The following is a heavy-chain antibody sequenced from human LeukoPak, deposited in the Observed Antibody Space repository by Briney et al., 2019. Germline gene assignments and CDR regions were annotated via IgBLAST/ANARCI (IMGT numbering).Heavy chain of an antibody. D-gene: IGHD6-13*01. V-gene: IGHV4-61*02. Sequence: SETLSLTCTVSGGSISSCSYFWTWIRQPAGKRLEWIGSINTSGSTNYNPSLKSRVTISVDTSKNQFSLKLSSVTAADTAVFFCAREGYTSSWYSGYYYFDYWGQGTLVTVSS. CDR2: INTSGST. J-gene: IGHJ4*02. CDR1: GGSISSCSYF. CDR3: AREGYTSSWYSGYYYFDY.